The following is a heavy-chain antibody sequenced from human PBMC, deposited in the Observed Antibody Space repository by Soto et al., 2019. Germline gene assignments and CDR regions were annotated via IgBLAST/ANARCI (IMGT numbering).Heavy chain of an antibody. CDR2: IWYDGSNK. D-gene: IGHD3-22*01. J-gene: IGHJ4*02. Sequence: PGGSLRLSCAASGFTFSSYGMHWVRQAPGKGLEWVAVIWYDGSNKYYADSVEGRFTISRDNSKNTLYLQMNSLRAEDTAVYYCARDSKYYYDSSGYPDFDYWGQGTLVTVSS. CDR1: GFTFSSYG. V-gene: IGHV3-33*01. CDR3: ARDSKYYYDSSGYPDFDY.